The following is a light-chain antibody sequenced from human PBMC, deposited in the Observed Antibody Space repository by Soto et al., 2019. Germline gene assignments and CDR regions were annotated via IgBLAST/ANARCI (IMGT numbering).Light chain of an antibody. J-gene: IGKJ4*01. V-gene: IGKV1-5*03. CDR2: KAS. CDR1: ESISSW. Sequence: DIQMTQSPSTLSASVGDRVTITCRASESISSWLAWYQQKPGKAPKLLIYKASSLQSGVPSRFSGSGSGTEFTLTISSLQPDDFAAYYCQQYNSYSLTFGGGTKVEIK. CDR3: QQYNSYSLT.